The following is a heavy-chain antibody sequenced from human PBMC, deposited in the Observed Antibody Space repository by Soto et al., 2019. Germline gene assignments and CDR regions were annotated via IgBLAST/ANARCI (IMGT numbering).Heavy chain of an antibody. CDR2: ISAYDGKT. D-gene: IGHD3-3*01. V-gene: IGHV1-18*01. Sequence: QVQLLQSGAEVKKPGASVKVSCKTSGYTFNTYGINWVRQAPGQGLELMGWISAYDGKTTYAEKFQGRVTMTTDTSTSTAYMGLRSLRSDDTAVYYCARDPHEFWTSYWFDPWGQGTPVTVSS. CDR3: ARDPHEFWTSYWFDP. J-gene: IGHJ5*02. CDR1: GYTFNTYG.